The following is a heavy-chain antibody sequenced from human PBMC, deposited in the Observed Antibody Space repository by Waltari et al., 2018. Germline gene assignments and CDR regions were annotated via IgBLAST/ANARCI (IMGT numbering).Heavy chain of an antibody. J-gene: IGHJ4*01. Sequence: QVQLVQSGAEVKKPGASVKVSCKISGYTFTAYYMHWVRQAPGQGLEWMGWINGNNGDRDYAQKFRGRVTMTSETSLTTVYMEMNRLTSDDTAVYYCAREDIVATKVFDDWGHGTLVTVSS. CDR1: GYTFTAYY. CDR3: AREDIVATKVFDD. CDR2: INGNNGDR. V-gene: IGHV1-2*02. D-gene: IGHD5-12*01.